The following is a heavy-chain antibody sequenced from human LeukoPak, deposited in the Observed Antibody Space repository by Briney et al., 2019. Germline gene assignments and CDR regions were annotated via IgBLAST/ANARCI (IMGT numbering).Heavy chain of an antibody. V-gene: IGHV1-69*13. CDR1: GGTFSSYA. CDR3: ARGWYYYDSSGHPGGMDV. J-gene: IGHJ6*02. Sequence: ASVKVSCKASGGTFSSYANSWVRQAPGQGLEWMGGIIPIFGTANYAQKFQGRVTITADESTSTAYMELSSLRSEDTAVYYCARGWYYYDSSGHPGGMDVWGQGTTVTVSS. CDR2: IIPIFGTA. D-gene: IGHD3-22*01.